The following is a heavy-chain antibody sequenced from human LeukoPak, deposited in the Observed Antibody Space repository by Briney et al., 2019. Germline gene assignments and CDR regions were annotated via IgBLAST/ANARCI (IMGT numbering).Heavy chain of an antibody. Sequence: SETLSLTCTVSGGSISSYCWSWIRQPPGKGLEWIGHISYSGSANYNPSLKSRVTISVDTSKNQFSLKLTSVTAADTAVYYCARRTRGSYQDTWGQGTLVTVSS. V-gene: IGHV4-59*08. CDR3: ARRTRGSYQDT. CDR1: GGSISSYC. D-gene: IGHD1-26*01. CDR2: ISYSGSA. J-gene: IGHJ5*02.